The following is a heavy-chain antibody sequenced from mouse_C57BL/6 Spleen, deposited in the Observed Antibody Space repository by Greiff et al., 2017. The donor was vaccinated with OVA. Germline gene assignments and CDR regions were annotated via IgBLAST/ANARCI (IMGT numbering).Heavy chain of an antibody. Sequence: VKLQESGPELVKPGASVKLSCKASGYTFTSYDINWVKQRPGQGLEWIGWIYPRDGSTKYNEKFKGKATLTVDTSSSTAYMELHSLTSEDSAVYFCARLGYYGSNEMDYWGQGTSVTVSS. D-gene: IGHD1-1*01. CDR3: ARLGYYGSNEMDY. J-gene: IGHJ4*01. CDR2: IYPRDGST. V-gene: IGHV1-85*01. CDR1: GYTFTSYD.